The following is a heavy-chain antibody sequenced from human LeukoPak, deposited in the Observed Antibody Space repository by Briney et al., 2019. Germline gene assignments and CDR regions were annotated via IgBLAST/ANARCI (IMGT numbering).Heavy chain of an antibody. CDR1: GFTFRSHW. CDR2: INTDQSAA. Sequence: GGSLRLSCAASGFTFRSHWMHWVRQAPGKGLLWVARINTDQSAATYADFAKGRFTISRDNAKNRVYLELNSLGVDDTAVYYCARELAGPTDYWGQGTLVIVSS. CDR3: ARELAGPTDY. V-gene: IGHV3-74*01. J-gene: IGHJ4*02.